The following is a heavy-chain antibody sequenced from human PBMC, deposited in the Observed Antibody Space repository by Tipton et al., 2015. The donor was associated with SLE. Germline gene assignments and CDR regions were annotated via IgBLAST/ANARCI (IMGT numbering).Heavy chain of an antibody. D-gene: IGHD3-22*01. CDR2: INYSGST. Sequence: TLSLTCTIYGGSFSGYHWSWIRQPPGKGLEWIGEINYSGSTNYNPSLKSRVTISIGTSKNQLSLKLSSVTAADTAVCYCARGVAYYYDSGAFDIWGQGTMVTVSS. V-gene: IGHV4-34*01. J-gene: IGHJ3*02. CDR1: GGSFSGYH. CDR3: ARGVAYYYDSGAFDI.